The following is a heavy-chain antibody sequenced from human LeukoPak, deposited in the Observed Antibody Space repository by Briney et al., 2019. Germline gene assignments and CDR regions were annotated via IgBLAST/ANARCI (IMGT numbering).Heavy chain of an antibody. CDR1: GGSINSTNYN. CDR2: VYYSGLT. D-gene: IGHD3-10*01. J-gene: IGHJ6*02. Sequence: SETLSLTCTVSGGSINSTNYNWGRLRQPPRRGPEWLASVYYSGLTYYNSSLKSRVSISVDTSKNQFSLKLTSVTAADTAVYYCARVAYGSGSRLIDCWGQGTTVTVSS. V-gene: IGHV4-39*07. CDR3: ARVAYGSGSRLIDC.